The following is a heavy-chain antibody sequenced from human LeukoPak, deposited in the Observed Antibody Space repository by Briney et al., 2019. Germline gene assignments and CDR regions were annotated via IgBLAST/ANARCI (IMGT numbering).Heavy chain of an antibody. CDR2: IYSGGST. D-gene: IGHD1-26*01. CDR1: GFTVSSNY. V-gene: IGHV3-53*01. CDR3: AREAYSGSYYFDY. J-gene: IGHJ4*02. Sequence: GGSLRLSCAASGFTVSSNYMSWVRQAPGKGLEWVSVIYSGGSTYYADSVKGRFTISRDNSKNTLYLQMNSLRAEDTAVYYCAREAYSGSYYFDYWGQGTLVTVSS.